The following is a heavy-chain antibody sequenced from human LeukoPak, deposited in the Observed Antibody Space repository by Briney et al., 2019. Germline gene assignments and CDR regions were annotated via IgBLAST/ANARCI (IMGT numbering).Heavy chain of an antibody. CDR1: GFTFSSYW. J-gene: IGHJ5*02. V-gene: IGHV3-7*01. CDR3: ARAGYSCGYNWFDP. D-gene: IGHD5-18*01. CDR2: IKGDGSEK. Sequence: GESLRLSCAASGFTFSSYWMSWVRQAPGKGLEWVANIKGDGSEKYYVDSVKGRFTISRDNAKNSLYLQMNSLRAEDTAAYYCARAGYSCGYNWFDPWGQGTLVTVSS.